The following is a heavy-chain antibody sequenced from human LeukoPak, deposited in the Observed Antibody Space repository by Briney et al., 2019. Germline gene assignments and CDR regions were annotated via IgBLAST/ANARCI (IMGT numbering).Heavy chain of an antibody. D-gene: IGHD3-10*01. J-gene: IGHJ5*02. CDR1: GGSISSYY. CDR2: IYTSGST. CDR3: ARGATYYDGSGSFNWFDP. Sequence: SETLSLTCAVSGGSISSYYWSWIRQPAGKGLEWIARIYTSGSTNYNPSLKSRVTMSVDTSKNQFSLKLSSVTAADTAVYYCARGATYYDGSGSFNWFDPWGQGTLVTVSS. V-gene: IGHV4-4*07.